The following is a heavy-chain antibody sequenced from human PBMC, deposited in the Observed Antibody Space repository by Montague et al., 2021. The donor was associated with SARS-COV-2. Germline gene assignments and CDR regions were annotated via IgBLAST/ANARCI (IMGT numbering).Heavy chain of an antibody. CDR3: ARDPPSNWNYDQELDY. CDR1: GFTFSSYG. J-gene: IGHJ4*02. Sequence: SLRLSCAASGFTFSSYGMHWVRQAPGKGLEWVAVIWYDGSNKYYADSVKGRFTISRDNSKNTLYLQMNGLRAEDTAVYYCARDPPSNWNYDQELDYWGQGTLVTVSS. CDR2: IWYDGSNK. D-gene: IGHD1-7*01. V-gene: IGHV3-33*08.